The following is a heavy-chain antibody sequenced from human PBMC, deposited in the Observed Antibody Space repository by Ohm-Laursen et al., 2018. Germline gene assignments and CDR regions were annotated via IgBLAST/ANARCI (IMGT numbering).Heavy chain of an antibody. D-gene: IGHD1-26*01. CDR1: GFTFSDYY. J-gene: IGHJ4*02. CDR2: ISPTGNTM. CDR3: ARYRYSGSYLAY. Sequence: SLRLSCAAAGFTFSDYYMSWIRQAPGKGLECVSYISPTGNTMYYADSVRGRFTISRDNAKKSLFLQMDSLRAEDTAVYYCARYRYSGSYLAYWGQGAQVTVSS. V-gene: IGHV3-11*01.